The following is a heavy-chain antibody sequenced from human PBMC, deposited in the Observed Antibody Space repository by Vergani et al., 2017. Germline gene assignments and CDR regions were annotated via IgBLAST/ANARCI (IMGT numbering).Heavy chain of an antibody. Sequence: EVQLVESGGGLVQPGGSLRLSCAASGFTFSSYEMNWVRQAPGQGLEWVSYISSSGSTIDYADSVKGRFTISRDNAKNSLYLQLNSLRAEDTAVYYCARGAARWLQLRAEYFQHWGQGTLVTVSS. V-gene: IGHV3-48*03. CDR3: ARGAARWLQLRAEYFQH. CDR2: ISSSGSTI. CDR1: GFTFSSYE. D-gene: IGHD5-24*01. J-gene: IGHJ1*01.